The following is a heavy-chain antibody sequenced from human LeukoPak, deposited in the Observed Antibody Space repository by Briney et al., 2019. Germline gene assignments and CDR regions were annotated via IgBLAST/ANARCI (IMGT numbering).Heavy chain of an antibody. Sequence: GGSLRLSCAASGFTFSSYGMHWVRQAPGKGLEWVAVIWYDGSNKYYADSVKGRFTISRDNSKNTLYLQMNSLRPGDTALYFCARAAYYYDRSGFYRSRGAFDIWGQGTRVTVS. CDR1: GFTFSSYG. D-gene: IGHD3-22*01. CDR3: ARAAYYYDRSGFYRSRGAFDI. CDR2: IWYDGSNK. J-gene: IGHJ3*02. V-gene: IGHV3-33*01.